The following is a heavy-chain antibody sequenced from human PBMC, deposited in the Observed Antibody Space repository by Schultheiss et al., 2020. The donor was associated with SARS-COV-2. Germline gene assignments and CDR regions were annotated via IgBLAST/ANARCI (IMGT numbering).Heavy chain of an antibody. CDR1: GYTFTSYA. D-gene: IGHD2-15*01. J-gene: IGHJ4*02. V-gene: IGHV1-8*02. Sequence: ASVKVSCKASGYTFTSYAMHWVRQAPGQRLEWMGWMNPNSGNTGYAQKFQGRVTMTRNTSISTAYMELSSLRSEDTAVYYCARARAGYCSGGSCYGGYYFDYWGQGTLVTVSS. CDR3: ARARAGYCSGGSCYGGYYFDY. CDR2: MNPNSGNT.